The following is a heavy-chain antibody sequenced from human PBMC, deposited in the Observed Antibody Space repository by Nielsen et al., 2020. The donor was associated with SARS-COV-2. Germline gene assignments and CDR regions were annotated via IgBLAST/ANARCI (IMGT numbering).Heavy chain of an antibody. J-gene: IGHJ3*02. CDR1: GFTFSSYD. CDR3: VRGSGSYYSSDDAFDI. CDR2: IGTAGDT. D-gene: IGHD3-10*01. Sequence: GESLKISCAASGFTFSSYDMHWVRRATGKGLEWVSAIGTAGDTYYPGSVKGRFTISRENAKNSLYLQMNSLRAGDTAVYYCVRGSGSYYSSDDAFDIWGQGTMVTVSS. V-gene: IGHV3-13*04.